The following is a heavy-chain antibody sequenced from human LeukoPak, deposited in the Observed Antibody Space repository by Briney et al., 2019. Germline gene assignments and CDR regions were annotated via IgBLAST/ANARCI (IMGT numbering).Heavy chain of an antibody. V-gene: IGHV4-39*01. J-gene: IGHJ4*02. CDR2: IYFSGST. D-gene: IGHD4-17*01. CDR1: GGSISSSSYY. CDR3: ASRPTTWGFFDS. Sequence: PSETLSLTCTVSGGSISSSSYYWGWIRQPPGKGLELIGSIYFSGSTAYSPSLKSRVNISVDTSENQFSLKLSSVTAADTAVYFCASRPTTWGFFDSWGQGTLVTVSS.